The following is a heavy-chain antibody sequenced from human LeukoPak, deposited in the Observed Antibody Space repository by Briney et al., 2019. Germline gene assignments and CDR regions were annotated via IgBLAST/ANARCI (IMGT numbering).Heavy chain of an antibody. CDR1: GGSISSGGYY. CDR2: IYYSGST. D-gene: IGHD3-22*01. J-gene: IGHJ4*02. V-gene: IGHV4-61*08. Sequence: SETLSLTCTVSGGSISSGGYYWSWIRQPPGKGLEWLGYIYYSGSTNYNPSLKSRVTISVDTSKNQFSLKLSSVTAADTAVYYCARNEGDYYDSSGYPDYWGQGTLVTVSS. CDR3: ARNEGDYYDSSGYPDY.